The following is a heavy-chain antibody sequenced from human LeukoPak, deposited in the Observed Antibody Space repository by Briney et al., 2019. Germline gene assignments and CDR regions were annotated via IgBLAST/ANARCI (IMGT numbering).Heavy chain of an antibody. CDR3: ARAGRSNDSNLRWAFDI. CDR1: GGSLSSYY. V-gene: IGHV4-4*07. J-gene: IGHJ3*02. D-gene: IGHD3-22*01. CDR2: VYTSGGT. Sequence: SETLSLTCTVSGGSLSSYYWSWIRQPAGKGLEWIGRVYTSGGTNYNPSLKSRVTMSVDTSKKQFSLKLSSVTAADTAVYYCARAGRSNDSNLRWAFDIWGQGTMVTVSS.